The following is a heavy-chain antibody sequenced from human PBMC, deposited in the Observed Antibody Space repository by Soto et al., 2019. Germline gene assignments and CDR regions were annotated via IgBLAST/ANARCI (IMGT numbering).Heavy chain of an antibody. CDR2: IYYSGST. CDR1: GGSISSYY. J-gene: IGHJ4*02. D-gene: IGHD3-3*01. CDR3: ARATYDFWSGYSYFDY. V-gene: IGHV4-59*01. Sequence: SETLSLTCTVSGGSISSYYWSWIRQPPGKGLEWIGYIYYSGSTNYNPSLKSRVTISVDTSKNQFSLKLSSVTAADTAVYYCARATYDFWSGYSYFDYWGQGTLVTVSS.